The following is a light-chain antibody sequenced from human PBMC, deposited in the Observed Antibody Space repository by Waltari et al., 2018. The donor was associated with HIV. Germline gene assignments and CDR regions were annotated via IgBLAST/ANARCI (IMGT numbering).Light chain of an antibody. J-gene: IGKJ2*01. CDR3: QQYGTSPYT. V-gene: IGKV3-20*01. CDR2: AAS. Sequence: ENVLTQSPGTLSLSPGERATLSCRASRSVSSKYLTWYQQRPGQAPRLLIYAASTRAPAIPDRFSGSGSGTDFTLTISRLEPEDFAVYYCQQYGTSPYTFGQGTKVEI. CDR1: RSVSSKY.